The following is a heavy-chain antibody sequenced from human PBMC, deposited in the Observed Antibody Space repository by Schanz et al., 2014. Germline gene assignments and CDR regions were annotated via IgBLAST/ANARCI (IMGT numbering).Heavy chain of an antibody. V-gene: IGHV3-30-3*01. J-gene: IGHJ3*02. CDR2: ISYDGSNK. CDR3: ARDLPYCDGGKCYSDGFDI. Sequence: VQLLESGGGVVQPGRSLRLSCAAYGFTLSSYAMHWVRQAPGKGLEWVAVISYDGSNKYYADSVKGRFTISRDNSKNTLYLQMNTLRSEDTAVYYCARDLPYCDGGKCYSDGFDIWGQGTLXTISS. D-gene: IGHD2-21*01. CDR1: GFTLSSYA.